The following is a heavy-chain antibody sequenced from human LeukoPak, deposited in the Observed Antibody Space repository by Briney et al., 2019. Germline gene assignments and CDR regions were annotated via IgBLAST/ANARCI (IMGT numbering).Heavy chain of an antibody. D-gene: IGHD6-19*01. CDR3: ARGSSGWYRAYYFDY. Sequence: TGGSLRLSCAASGFTFSSYAMSWVRQAPGKGLEWVSAISGSGGSTYYADSVKGRFTISRDNSKNTLYLQMNSLRAEDTAVYYCARGSSGWYRAYYFDYWGQGTLVTVSS. V-gene: IGHV3-23*01. CDR2: ISGSGGST. CDR1: GFTFSSYA. J-gene: IGHJ4*02.